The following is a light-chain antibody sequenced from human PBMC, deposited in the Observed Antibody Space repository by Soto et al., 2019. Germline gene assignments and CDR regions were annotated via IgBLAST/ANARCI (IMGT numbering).Light chain of an antibody. J-gene: IGKJ3*01. Sequence: IVFPLFTAVLSASPLGVDNLCGRAGQIILSNLAWYKQKPGQAHRLLIYGASTRATGIPARFSGRGSGTEFNLTLSSLQSEELAVYYCQKYNNWPIAVGPGTQVDIK. CDR1: QIILSN. V-gene: IGKV3-15*01. CDR2: GAS. CDR3: QKYNNWPIA.